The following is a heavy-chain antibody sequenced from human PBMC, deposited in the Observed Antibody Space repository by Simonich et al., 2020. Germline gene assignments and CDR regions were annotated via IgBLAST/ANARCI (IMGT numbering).Heavy chain of an antibody. J-gene: IGHJ4*02. V-gene: IGHV3-48*03. CDR1: GFTFSSYE. CDR3: ARHYYGDYYFDY. CDR2: ISRSGRTI. Sequence: EVQLVESGGGLVQPGGSLRLSCAASGFTFSSYEMNWVRQAPGKGLEWVSYISRSGRTIYYADSVKGLFTISRDNAKNSLYLQMNSLRAEDTAVYYCARHYYGDYYFDYWGQGTLVTVSS. D-gene: IGHD4-17*01.